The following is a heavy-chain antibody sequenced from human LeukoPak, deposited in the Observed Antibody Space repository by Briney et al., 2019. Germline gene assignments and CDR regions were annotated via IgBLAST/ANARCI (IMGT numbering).Heavy chain of an antibody. Sequence: PGGSLRLSCAASGFTFSNYGMNWVRQAPGKGLEWVSSISSSSSSIYYADSLKGRFTISRDNAKTSLYLQMNSLRAEDTAVYYCARLADYGSYGPREYLDFWGQGTLVTVSS. CDR3: ARLADYGSYGPREYLDF. CDR2: ISSSSSSI. J-gene: IGHJ4*02. D-gene: IGHD4-11*01. V-gene: IGHV3-21*01. CDR1: GFTFSNYG.